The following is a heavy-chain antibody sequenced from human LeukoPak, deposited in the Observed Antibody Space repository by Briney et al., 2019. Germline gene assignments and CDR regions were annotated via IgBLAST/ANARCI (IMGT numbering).Heavy chain of an antibody. CDR2: IYYSGST. D-gene: IGHD5-18*01. CDR3: ARDNYHGYSYGIDY. J-gene: IGHJ4*02. CDR1: GGSISSSSYH. V-gene: IGHV4-39*07. Sequence: SETLSLTCTVSGGSISSSSYHWGWIRQPPGKGLEWIGSIYYSGSTYHNPSLKSRVTISVDTSKNQFSLKLSSVTAADTAVYYCARDNYHGYSYGIDYWGQGTLVTVSS.